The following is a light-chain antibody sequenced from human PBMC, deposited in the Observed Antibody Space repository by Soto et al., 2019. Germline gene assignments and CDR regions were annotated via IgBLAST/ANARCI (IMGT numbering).Light chain of an antibody. CDR2: SNK. Sequence: QSVLTQPPSASGTPGQRVTISCSGSSSNIGSNTVNWYQQLPGTAPKLLIYSNKQRPSGVPDRFSGSKSGTSASLAISGLQSEDEADYYCAAWDDSLNGPVFGGGTQLTV. J-gene: IGLJ2*01. V-gene: IGLV1-44*01. CDR3: AAWDDSLNGPV. CDR1: SSNIGSNT.